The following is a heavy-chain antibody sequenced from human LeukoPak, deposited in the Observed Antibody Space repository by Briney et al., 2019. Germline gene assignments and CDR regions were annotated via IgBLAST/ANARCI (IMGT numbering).Heavy chain of an antibody. CDR3: ASMNYGDLDY. Sequence: GGSLRLSCAASGFTFSSYAMHWVRQAPGKGLEWVSYISSSSSTIYYADSVKGRFTISRDNAKNSLYLQMNSLRAEDTAVYYCASMNYGDLDYWGQGTLVTVSS. D-gene: IGHD4-17*01. CDR2: ISSSSSTI. CDR1: GFTFSSYA. J-gene: IGHJ4*02. V-gene: IGHV3-48*01.